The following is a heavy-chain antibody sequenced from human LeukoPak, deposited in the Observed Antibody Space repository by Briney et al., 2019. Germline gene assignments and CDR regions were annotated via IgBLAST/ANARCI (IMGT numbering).Heavy chain of an antibody. CDR1: GFTFSRHG. J-gene: IGHJ4*02. Sequence: GGSLRLSCAVSGFTFSRHGMSWVRQAPGKGLEWVSTISGSGDSTYYADSVKGRFTISRDNSKNMVFLQMVSLRVEDTAAYYCAKLNSYGDYWGQGTLVTISS. CDR2: ISGSGDST. V-gene: IGHV3-23*01. D-gene: IGHD5-18*01. CDR3: AKLNSYGDY.